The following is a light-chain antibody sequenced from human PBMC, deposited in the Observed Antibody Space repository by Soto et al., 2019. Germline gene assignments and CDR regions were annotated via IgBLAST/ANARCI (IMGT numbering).Light chain of an antibody. CDR1: QSVLNSSNNKNY. CDR3: QQYYSTPFT. CDR2: WAS. J-gene: IGKJ3*01. V-gene: IGKV4-1*01. Sequence: DIVMTQSPDSLAVSLGERATINCKSSQSVLNSSNNKNYLAWYQQKPGQHPKLLIYWASTRESGVPDRFSGSGSGTDFTLTISSLQAEDVAVYYCQQYYSTPFTFGPGTKVDIK.